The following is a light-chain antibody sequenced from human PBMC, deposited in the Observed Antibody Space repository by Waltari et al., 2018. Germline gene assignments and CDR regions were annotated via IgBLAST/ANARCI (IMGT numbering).Light chain of an antibody. CDR1: QSVSTN. CDR2: DAS. CDR3: QQRSN. Sequence: EIVMTQSPVTLPVSPGERGTTSCWASQSVSTNLAWYQQKPGQAPRLLIYDASNRATGIPARFSGSGSGTDFTLTISSLEPEDFAVYYCQQRSNLGGGTKVEIK. V-gene: IGKV3-11*01. J-gene: IGKJ4*01.